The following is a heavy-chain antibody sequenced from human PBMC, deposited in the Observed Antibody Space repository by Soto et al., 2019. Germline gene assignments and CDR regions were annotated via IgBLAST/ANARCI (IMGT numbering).Heavy chain of an antibody. CDR1: GGSISSGSYY. V-gene: IGHV4-39*01. Sequence: PSETLSLTXTVSGGSISSGSYYWGWIRQPPGKGLEWIGSIYYSGSTYYNPSLKSRVTISVDTSKNQFSLKLSSVTAADTAVYYCAHTTGYSSSWYLYWGQGTLVTVSS. CDR2: IYYSGST. D-gene: IGHD6-13*01. CDR3: AHTTGYSSSWYLY. J-gene: IGHJ4*02.